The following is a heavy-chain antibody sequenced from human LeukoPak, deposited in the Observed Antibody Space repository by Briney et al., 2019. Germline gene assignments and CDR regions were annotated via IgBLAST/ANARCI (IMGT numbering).Heavy chain of an antibody. V-gene: IGHV4-34*01. CDR1: GGSFSGYY. CDR3: ASITMVRGAPNNWFDP. D-gene: IGHD3-10*01. CDR2: INHSGST. J-gene: IGHJ5*02. Sequence: PSETLSLTCAVYGGSFSGYYWSWIRQPPGKGLEWIGEINHSGSTNYNPSLKSRVTISVDTSKNQFSLKLSSVTAADTAVYYCASITMVRGAPNNWFDPWGQGTLVTVSS.